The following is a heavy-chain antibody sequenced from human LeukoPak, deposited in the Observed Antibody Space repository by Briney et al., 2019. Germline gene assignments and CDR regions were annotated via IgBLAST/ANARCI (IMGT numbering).Heavy chain of an antibody. CDR2: VNPTGGGT. CDR3: ARKVSDFSGTYDWFDP. V-gene: IGHV1-46*02. CDR1: RSSFNDYS. Sequence: GASVKVSCKASRSSFNDYSFHWVRQAPGQGLEYMGRVNPTGGGTRYAQKFQGRVTMTRDMSTSTVYMDLTSLRSDDTAVYYCARKVSDFSGTYDWFDPWGQGTLVTISS. J-gene: IGHJ5*02. D-gene: IGHD1-26*01.